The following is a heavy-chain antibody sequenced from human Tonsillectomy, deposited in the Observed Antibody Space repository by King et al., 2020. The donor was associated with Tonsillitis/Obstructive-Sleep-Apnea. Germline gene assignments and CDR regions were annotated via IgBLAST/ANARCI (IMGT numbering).Heavy chain of an antibody. D-gene: IGHD5-12*01. CDR2: IYPGDADT. CDR1: GYSFTSYW. V-gene: IGHV5-51*01. CDR3: ASSPASGYDFAGFDY. J-gene: IGHJ4*02. Sequence: VQLVQSGGEVKKPGESLKISCKGSGYSFTSYWIGWVRQMPGKGLEWMGSIYPGDADTRYSPSFQGQVTISADKSISTAYLQWGSLKASDTAMYYGASSPASGYDFAGFDYWGQGTLVTVSS.